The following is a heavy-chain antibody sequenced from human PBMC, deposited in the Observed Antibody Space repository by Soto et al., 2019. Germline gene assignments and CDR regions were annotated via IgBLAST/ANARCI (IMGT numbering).Heavy chain of an antibody. CDR1: GGSISSYY. CDR2: IYYSGST. CDR3: ARILIIGTTRGSYFDY. D-gene: IGHD1-20*01. Sequence: SETLSLTCTVSGGSISSYYWSWIRQPPGKGLEWIGYIYYSGSTNYNPSLKGRFTISRDNAKNSLYLQMNGLRAEDTAVYYCARILIIGTTRGSYFDYWGQGTLVTVSS. V-gene: IGHV4-59*12. J-gene: IGHJ4*02.